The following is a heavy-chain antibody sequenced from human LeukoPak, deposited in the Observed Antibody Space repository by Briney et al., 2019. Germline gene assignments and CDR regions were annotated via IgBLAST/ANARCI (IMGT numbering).Heavy chain of an antibody. CDR3: ARGGDRITISPGWFDP. V-gene: IGHV4-39*01. D-gene: IGHD3-9*01. CDR2: IYYSGST. J-gene: IGHJ5*02. Sequence: SETLSLTCTVSGGSISSSSYYWGWIRQPPGKGLEWIGSIYYSGSTYYNPSLKSRVTISVDTSKNQFSLKLSSVTAADTAVYYCARGGDRITISPGWFDPWGQGTLVTVSS. CDR1: GGSISSSSYY.